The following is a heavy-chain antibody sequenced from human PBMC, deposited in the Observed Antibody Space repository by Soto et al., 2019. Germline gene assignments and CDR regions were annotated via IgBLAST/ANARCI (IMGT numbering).Heavy chain of an antibody. CDR2: ISGSGGST. CDR1: GFTFSSYA. J-gene: IGHJ4*02. D-gene: IGHD6-19*01. V-gene: IGHV3-23*01. Sequence: VGSLRLSCAASGFTFSSYAMSWVRQAPGKGLEWVSAISGSGGSTYYADSVKGRFTISRDNSKNTLYLQMNSLRAEDTAVYYCAKDLWRIAVAGPFDYWGQGTLVTVSS. CDR3: AKDLWRIAVAGPFDY.